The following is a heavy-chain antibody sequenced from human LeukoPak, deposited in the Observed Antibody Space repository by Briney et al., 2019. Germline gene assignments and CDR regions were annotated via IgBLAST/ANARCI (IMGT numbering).Heavy chain of an antibody. J-gene: IGHJ6*03. CDR1: AYTLTELS. Sequence: GASVKVSCKVSAYTLTELSMHWVRQAPGKGLEWMGGFDPEDGETIYAQQFQGRVTMTEDTSTDTAYMELSSLRSEDTAVYYCATGGALLQYYYYMDVWGKGTTVTVSS. V-gene: IGHV1-24*01. D-gene: IGHD3-10*01. CDR3: ATGGALLQYYYYMDV. CDR2: FDPEDGET.